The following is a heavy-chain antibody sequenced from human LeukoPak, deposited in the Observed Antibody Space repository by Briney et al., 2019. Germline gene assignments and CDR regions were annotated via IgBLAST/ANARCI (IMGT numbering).Heavy chain of an antibody. CDR1: GASISSYY. Sequence: PSETLSLTCTVSGASISSYYWSWIRQPAGKGLEWIGRIYTSGSTNYNPSLKSRVTMSVDTSKNQFSLKLSSVTAADTAVYYCARRIAARPPWYFDLWGRGTLVTVSS. CDR2: IYTSGST. CDR3: ARRIAARPPWYFDL. J-gene: IGHJ2*01. V-gene: IGHV4-4*07. D-gene: IGHD6-6*01.